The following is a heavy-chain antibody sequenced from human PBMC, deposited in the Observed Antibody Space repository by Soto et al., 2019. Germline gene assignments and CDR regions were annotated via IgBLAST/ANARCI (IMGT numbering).Heavy chain of an antibody. CDR2: INVGNGKT. CDR1: GYTFTNST. J-gene: IGHJ4*02. Sequence: QVQLVQSGAEVKKPWASVKVSCKASGYTFTNSTMHWVRQAPGQRLEWMGWINVGNGKTKYSQKFQGRVTITRDTSASKAYMELSSLGSEDTAVYFCARGILAAAVNDYWGQGTLVTVSS. V-gene: IGHV1-3*01. CDR3: ARGILAAAVNDY. D-gene: IGHD6-13*01.